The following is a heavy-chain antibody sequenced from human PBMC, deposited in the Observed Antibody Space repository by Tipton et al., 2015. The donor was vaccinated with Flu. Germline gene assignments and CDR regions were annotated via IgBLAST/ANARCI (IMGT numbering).Heavy chain of an antibody. Sequence: LSLTCAASGFTFSAYGMQWVRQAPGKGLEWVAIITSDGSYKAFADSVKGRTTISRDNSKNTLDLQMSSLRSEDTAVYYCAKGGDFDSWGQGTLVTVAS. CDR1: GFTFSAYG. J-gene: IGHJ4*02. D-gene: IGHD3-16*01. CDR3: AKGGDFDS. CDR2: ITSDGSYK. V-gene: IGHV3-30*18.